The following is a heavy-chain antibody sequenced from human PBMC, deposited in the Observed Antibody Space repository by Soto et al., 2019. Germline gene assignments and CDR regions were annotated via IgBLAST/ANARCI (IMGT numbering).Heavy chain of an antibody. CDR2: IYPGDSDT. CDR1: GYSFSTYW. V-gene: IGHV5-51*01. CDR3: ARTKFGDHFDF. Sequence: GDSLMISCKGSGYSFSTYWIGWVRQMPGKGLEWMGIIYPGDSDTRYSPSFQGQVTMSADKSVSTAYLQWSSLQASDTAMYYCARTKFGDHFDFWGQGSLVTVSS. J-gene: IGHJ4*02. D-gene: IGHD4-17*01.